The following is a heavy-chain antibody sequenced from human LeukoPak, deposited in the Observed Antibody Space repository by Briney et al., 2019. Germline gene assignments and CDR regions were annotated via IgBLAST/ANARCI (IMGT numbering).Heavy chain of an antibody. V-gene: IGHV4-39*07. J-gene: IGHJ6*03. CDR3: ARVLSGWFGELSVYYYYYMDV. CDR1: GGSISGSSYN. CDR2: IDNSGST. Sequence: SETLSLTCTVSGGSISGSSYNWGWIRQPPGKGLEWIGSIDNSGSTYYNPSLKSRVTISVDTSKNQFSLKLSSVTAADTAVYYCARVLSGWFGELSVYYYYYMDVWGKGTTVTISS. D-gene: IGHD3-10*01.